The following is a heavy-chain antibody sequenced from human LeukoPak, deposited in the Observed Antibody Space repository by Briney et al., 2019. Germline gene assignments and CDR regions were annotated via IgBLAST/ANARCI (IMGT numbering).Heavy chain of an antibody. CDR1: GGSISSYY. J-gene: IGHJ4*02. CDR3: AXTDXSGSFLGYYFDY. V-gene: IGHV4-59*01. D-gene: IGHD3-10*01. Sequence: SETLSLTCTVSGGSISSYYWSWIRQPPGKGLEWIGYIYYSGSTNYNPSLKSRVTISVDTSKNQFSLKLSSVTAADTAVYYCAXTDXSGSFLGYYFDYWGQGTLVTVSS. CDR2: IYYSGST.